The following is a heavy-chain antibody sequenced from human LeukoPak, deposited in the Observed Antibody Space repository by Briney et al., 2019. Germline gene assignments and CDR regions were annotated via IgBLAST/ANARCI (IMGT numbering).Heavy chain of an antibody. Sequence: SETLSLTCAVYGGSFSGYYWSWIRQPPGKGLEWIGEINHSGSTNYNPSLKSRVTISVDTSKNQFSLKLSSVTAADTAVYYCARGPHLEGYGSSGYYWADWGQGTLVTVSS. CDR3: ARGPHLEGYGSSGYYWAD. CDR2: INHSGST. CDR1: GGSFSGYY. J-gene: IGHJ4*02. D-gene: IGHD3-22*01. V-gene: IGHV4-34*01.